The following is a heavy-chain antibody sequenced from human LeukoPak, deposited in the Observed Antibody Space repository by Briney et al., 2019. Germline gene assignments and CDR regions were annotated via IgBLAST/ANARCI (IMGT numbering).Heavy chain of an antibody. J-gene: IGHJ4*02. Sequence: GGSLRLSCAASGFTFSSYEMNWVRQAPGKGLEWVGHIKGKAEGGTTDYAAPVQGRFTIPRDDSKNTLYLQMNSLKTEDTAVYYCTTGTWIQLWLADYWGQGTLVTVSS. CDR3: TTGTWIQLWLADY. CDR1: GFTFSSYE. D-gene: IGHD5-18*01. CDR2: IKGKAEGGTT. V-gene: IGHV3-15*07.